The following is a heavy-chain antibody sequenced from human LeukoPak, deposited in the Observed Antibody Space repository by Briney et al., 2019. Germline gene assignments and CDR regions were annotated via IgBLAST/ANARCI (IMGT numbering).Heavy chain of an antibody. Sequence: ASVKVSCKAAGYTFTGYYMFWVRQAPGQGLEWMGRINPNSGGTNYAQKFQGRVTMTRDTSISTAYMELSRLRSDETAVYYCARGYCSGGSCYSVANWFDPWGQGTLVTVSS. CDR2: INPNSGGT. J-gene: IGHJ5*02. D-gene: IGHD2-15*01. CDR1: GYTFTGYY. V-gene: IGHV1-2*06. CDR3: ARGYCSGGSCYSVANWFDP.